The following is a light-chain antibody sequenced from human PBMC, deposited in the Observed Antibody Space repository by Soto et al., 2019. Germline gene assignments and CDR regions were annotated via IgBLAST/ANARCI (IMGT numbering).Light chain of an antibody. CDR3: NSLSATGTSYV. CDR2: EVS. Sequence: QSVLTQPASVSGSPGQSIAISCTGTSSDVGTYNHVSWYQQYPGRAPKLMIYEVSNRPSGVSNRFSGSKPGSTASLTISGLQAEDEADYYCNSLSATGTSYVFGTGTKVTVL. CDR1: SSDVGTYNH. J-gene: IGLJ1*01. V-gene: IGLV2-14*01.